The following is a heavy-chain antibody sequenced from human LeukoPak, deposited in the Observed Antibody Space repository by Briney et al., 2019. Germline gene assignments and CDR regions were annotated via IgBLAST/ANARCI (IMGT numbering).Heavy chain of an antibody. J-gene: IGHJ4*02. CDR1: GFTFSSYG. V-gene: IGHV3-33*06. Sequence: AGGSLRLSCAASGFTFSSYGMHWVRQAPGKGLEWVAGIWYDGSNKYYADSVKGRFTISRDNSKNTLYLQMNSLRAEDTAVYYCAKDWSSGIFGSYYFAYWGQGTLVTVSS. CDR2: IWYDGSNK. D-gene: IGHD3-3*01. CDR3: AKDWSSGIFGSYYFAY.